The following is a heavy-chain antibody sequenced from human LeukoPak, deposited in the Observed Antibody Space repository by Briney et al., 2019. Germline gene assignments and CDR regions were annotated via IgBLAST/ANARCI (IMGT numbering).Heavy chain of an antibody. Sequence: GASVKVSCKASGYTFTGYYMHWVRQAPGQGLEWMGWINPNSGGTNYAQKFQGRVTMTRDTSISTAYMELSRLRSDDTAVYYCAGDDSRYCSSTSCYLVWGQGTLVTVSS. D-gene: IGHD2-2*01. CDR3: AGDDSRYCSSTSCYLV. CDR2: INPNSGGT. J-gene: IGHJ4*02. V-gene: IGHV1-2*02. CDR1: GYTFTGYY.